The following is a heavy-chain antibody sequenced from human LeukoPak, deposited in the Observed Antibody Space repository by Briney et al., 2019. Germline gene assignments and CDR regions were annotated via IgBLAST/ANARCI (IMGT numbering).Heavy chain of an antibody. Sequence: GASVKVSCKASGYTFTGYYMHWVRQAPGQGLEWMGWINPNSGGTNYAQKFQGRVTMTRDTSISTAYMELSRLRSDDTAVYYCARSPREYSSSWYLPFDCWGQGTLVTVSS. CDR3: ARSPREYSSSWYLPFDC. J-gene: IGHJ4*02. CDR1: GYTFTGYY. V-gene: IGHV1-2*02. CDR2: INPNSGGT. D-gene: IGHD6-13*01.